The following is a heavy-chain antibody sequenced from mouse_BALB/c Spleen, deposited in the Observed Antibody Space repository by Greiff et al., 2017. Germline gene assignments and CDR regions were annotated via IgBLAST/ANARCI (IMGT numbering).Heavy chain of an antibody. V-gene: IGHV3-2*02. Sequence: DVKLQESGPGLVKPSQSLSLTCTVTGYSITSDYAWNWIRQFPGNKLEWMGYISYSGSTSYNPSLKSRISITRDTSKNQFFLQLNSVTTEDTATYYCAWGNYYFDYWGQGTTLTVAS. CDR3: AWGNYYFDY. D-gene: IGHD2-1*01. CDR2: ISYSGST. J-gene: IGHJ2*01. CDR1: GYSITSDYA.